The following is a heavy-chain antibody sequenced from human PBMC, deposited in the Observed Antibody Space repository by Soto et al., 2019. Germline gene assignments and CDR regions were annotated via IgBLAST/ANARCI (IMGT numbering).Heavy chain of an antibody. CDR3: ARSAIVVVTAYFDY. V-gene: IGHV4-31*03. J-gene: IGHJ4*02. Sequence: QVQLQESGPGLVKPSQTLSLTRTVSGGSISSGGYYWSWIRQHPGKGLEWIGYIYYSGSTYYNPSLKSRVTISVDTSKNQFSLKLSSVTAADTAVYYCARSAIVVVTAYFDYWGQGTLVTVSS. CDR1: GGSISSGGYY. D-gene: IGHD2-21*02. CDR2: IYYSGST.